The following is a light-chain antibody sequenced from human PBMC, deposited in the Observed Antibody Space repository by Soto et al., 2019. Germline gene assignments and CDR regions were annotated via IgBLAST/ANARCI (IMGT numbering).Light chain of an antibody. Sequence: ETVLTQSPGTLSLSPGERATLSCGASQSVNKKYLAWYQQKLGQAPRLLIYGASSRASGIPDRFSGSGSGTHFTLTINKMEPKDFAVYYCQQYGSSPYTFGQGTKVDIK. J-gene: IGKJ2*01. CDR3: QQYGSSPYT. V-gene: IGKV3-20*01. CDR2: GAS. CDR1: QSVNKKY.